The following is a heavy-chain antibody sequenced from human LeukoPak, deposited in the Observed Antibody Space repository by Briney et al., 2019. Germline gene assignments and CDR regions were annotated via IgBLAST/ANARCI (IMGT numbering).Heavy chain of an antibody. CDR2: IYTSGST. V-gene: IGHV4-4*07. D-gene: IGHD1-26*01. J-gene: IGHJ4*02. CDR1: GGPNRGYY. Sequence: SDPLSLTCTVSGGPNRGYYWGWIRQPAGKGLEWIGRIYTSGSTNYNPSLESRVTMSVDTSKNQFSLTLSSMTAADTAFYYCARGGQEELPHYFDYWGQGTLVTVSS. CDR3: ARGGQEELPHYFDY.